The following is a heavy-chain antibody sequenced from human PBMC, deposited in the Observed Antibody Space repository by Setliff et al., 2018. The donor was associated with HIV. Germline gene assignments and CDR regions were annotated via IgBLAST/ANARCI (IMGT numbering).Heavy chain of an antibody. D-gene: IGHD7-27*01. J-gene: IGHJ3*02. Sequence: ASVKVSCKASGYTFTGHYSHWVRQAPGQGLEWLGWVNPNSGDAIYAQNFQGRVTMTRDTSINAAYMELRGLRSEDTAVYYCARSRDWGSIGAFDIWGQGTMVTVSS. CDR1: GYTFTGHY. CDR2: VNPNSGDA. V-gene: IGHV1-2*02. CDR3: ARSRDWGSIGAFDI.